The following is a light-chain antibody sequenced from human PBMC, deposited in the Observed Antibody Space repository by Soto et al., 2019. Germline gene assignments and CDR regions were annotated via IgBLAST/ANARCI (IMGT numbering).Light chain of an antibody. J-gene: IGKJ5*01. CDR1: QSISSN. Sequence: DIHLILSKKSLSASVGDRVTITCRASQSISSNLNWYQQKPGKAPKLLIYAASSLQSGVPSRFTGSGSGTEFTLTITGLQLEDFATYYCQQDYSTLATFGQGTRLE. CDR2: AAS. V-gene: IGKV1-39*01. CDR3: QQDYSTLAT.